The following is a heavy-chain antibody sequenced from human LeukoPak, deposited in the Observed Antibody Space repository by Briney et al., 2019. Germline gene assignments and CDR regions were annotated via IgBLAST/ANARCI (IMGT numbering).Heavy chain of an antibody. D-gene: IGHD2-15*01. CDR3: ARGRTVSGGSRSGWFDP. CDR1: GFTFSSYS. Sequence: GGSLRLSCAASGFTFSSYSMNWVRQAPGKGLEWVSSITSSSSYIYYADSVKGRFTISRDNAKNSLYLQMNSLRAEDTAVYYCARGRTVSGGSRSGWFDPWGQGTLVTVSS. V-gene: IGHV3-21*01. J-gene: IGHJ5*02. CDR2: ITSSSSYI.